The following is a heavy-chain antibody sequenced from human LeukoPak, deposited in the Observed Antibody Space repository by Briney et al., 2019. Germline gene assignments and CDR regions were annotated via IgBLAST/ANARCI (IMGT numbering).Heavy chain of an antibody. J-gene: IGHJ5*02. CDR1: GFTFGDYA. D-gene: IGHD3-16*02. Sequence: GGSLRLSCTASGFTFGDYAMSWVRQAPGKGLEWVGFIRGKAYGGTTEYAASVKGRFTISRDDSKSIAYLQMNSLKTEDTAVYYCTRKSSYNWFDPWGQGTLVTVSS. CDR3: TRKSSYNWFDP. CDR2: IRGKAYGGTT. V-gene: IGHV3-49*04.